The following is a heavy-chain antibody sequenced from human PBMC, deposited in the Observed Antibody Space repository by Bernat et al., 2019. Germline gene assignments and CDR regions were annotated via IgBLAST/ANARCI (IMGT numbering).Heavy chain of an antibody. J-gene: IGHJ6*02. CDR2: ISYDGINK. CDR3: ARDRRGTDSGGMDV. V-gene: IGHV3-30-3*01. D-gene: IGHD3-16*01. Sequence: QVQLVESGGGVVQPGRSLSLSCAASGFTFSNYALHWVRQAPGRGLEWVAAISYDGINKYYAYSVKGRFTISRDNSKTTLYLQMNSLRAEDTAVYYCARDRRGTDSGGMDVWGQGTTVTVSS. CDR1: GFTFSNYA.